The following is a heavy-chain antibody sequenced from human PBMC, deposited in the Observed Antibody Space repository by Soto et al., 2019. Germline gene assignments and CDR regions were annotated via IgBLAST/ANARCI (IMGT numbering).Heavy chain of an antibody. Sequence: PSETLSLTCTVSGFSISSYYWSWIRQPAGKGLEWIGRIYTSGSTNYNPSLKSRVTMSVDTSKNQFSLKLSSVTAADTAVYYCARERRDGHNRYYFDSWGQGTLVTVSS. D-gene: IGHD1-1*01. CDR1: GFSISSYY. J-gene: IGHJ4*02. CDR2: IYTSGST. CDR3: ARERRDGHNRYYFDS. V-gene: IGHV4-4*07.